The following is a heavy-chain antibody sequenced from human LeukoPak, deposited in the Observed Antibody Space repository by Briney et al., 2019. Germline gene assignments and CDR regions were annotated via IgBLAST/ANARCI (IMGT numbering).Heavy chain of an antibody. Sequence: GGSLRLSCAASGFTFSNYGMHWVRQAPGKGLEWVAFIRYDGSNKYYADSVKGRLTISRDNSKDTLFLQINSLRAEDTAVFYCAKGLYSSSSGDAFDIWGQGTMVTVSS. CDR1: GFTFSNYG. CDR2: IRYDGSNK. V-gene: IGHV3-30*02. CDR3: AKGLYSSSSGDAFDI. J-gene: IGHJ3*02. D-gene: IGHD6-6*01.